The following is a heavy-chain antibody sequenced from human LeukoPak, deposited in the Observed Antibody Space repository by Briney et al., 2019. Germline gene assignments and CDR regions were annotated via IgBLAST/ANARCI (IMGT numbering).Heavy chain of an antibody. CDR1: GYTLTELS. Sequence: ASVKVSCKVSGYTLTELSMHWVRQAPGKGLEWMGGFDPEDGETIYAQKFQGRVTMTEDTSTDTAYMELSSLRSEDTAVYYCATESMAKKHSGYDSWGQGTLVIVSS. J-gene: IGHJ4*02. D-gene: IGHD5-12*01. V-gene: IGHV1-24*01. CDR3: ATESMAKKHSGYDS. CDR2: FDPEDGET.